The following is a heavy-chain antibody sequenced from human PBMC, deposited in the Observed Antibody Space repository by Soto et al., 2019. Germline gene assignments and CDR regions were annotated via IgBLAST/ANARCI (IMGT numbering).Heavy chain of an antibody. CDR1: GGSISSSSYY. Sequence: SETLSLTCTVSGGSISSSSYYRGWIRQPPGKGLEWIGSNSGSTYYNPSLKSRVTISVDTSKNQFSLKLSSVTAADTAVYHCVRDRDLDTDMVHGDFWGQGTLVTVSS. J-gene: IGHJ4*01. CDR2: NSGST. D-gene: IGHD5-18*01. V-gene: IGHV4-39*02. CDR3: VRDRDLDTDMVHGDF.